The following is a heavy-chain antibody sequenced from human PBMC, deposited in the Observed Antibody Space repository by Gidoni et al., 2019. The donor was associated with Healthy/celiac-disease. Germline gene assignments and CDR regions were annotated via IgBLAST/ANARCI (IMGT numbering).Heavy chain of an antibody. CDR3: ASRSPWDYYGMDV. V-gene: IGHV5-10-1*03. CDR2: IDPSDSYT. J-gene: IGHJ6*02. D-gene: IGHD3-10*01. CDR1: GYSFTSYW. Sequence: EVQLVQSGAELKKLGESLRISCKGSGYSFTSYWISWVRQMPGKGLEWMGRIDPSDSYTDFSPSFHGHVTISADKSISTAYLQWSSLKASDTAMYYCASRSPWDYYGMDVWGQGTTVTVSS.